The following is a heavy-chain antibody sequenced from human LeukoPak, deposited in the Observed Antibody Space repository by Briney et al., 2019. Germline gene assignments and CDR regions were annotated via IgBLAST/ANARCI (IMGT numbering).Heavy chain of an antibody. Sequence: GRSLRLSCAASGFTFSRFNLHWVRQAPGKGLEWVAVIWHDGSNKYYTDSVKGRFTISRDDSKNTLYLQMNSLKAEDTAVYYCARPDYGASGDYWGQGTLVTVSS. CDR3: ARPDYGASGDY. J-gene: IGHJ4*02. CDR1: GFTFSRFN. V-gene: IGHV3-33*01. CDR2: IWHDGSNK. D-gene: IGHD4-17*01.